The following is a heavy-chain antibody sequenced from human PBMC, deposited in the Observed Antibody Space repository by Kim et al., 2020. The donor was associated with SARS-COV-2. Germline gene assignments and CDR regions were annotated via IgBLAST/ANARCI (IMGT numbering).Heavy chain of an antibody. D-gene: IGHD3-10*01. Sequence: GGSLRLSCTASGFTFGDYAMSWVRQAPGKGLEWVGFIRSKAYGGTTEYAASVKGRFTISRDDSKSIAYLQMNSLKTEDTAVYYCTRAPPDVLLWFGELRYYYYGMDVWGQGTTVTVSS. CDR3: TRAPPDVLLWFGELRYYYYGMDV. J-gene: IGHJ6*02. V-gene: IGHV3-49*04. CDR2: IRSKAYGGTT. CDR1: GFTFGDYA.